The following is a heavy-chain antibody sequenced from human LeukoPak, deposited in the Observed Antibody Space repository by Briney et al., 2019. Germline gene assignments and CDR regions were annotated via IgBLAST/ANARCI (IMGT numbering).Heavy chain of an antibody. Sequence: GGPLRLFCAVSGFLFRSYTMHWVRQAPGKGLEWVAALSYDEVDKYYADSVKARFTISRENSHNTLYLQMSSLGAEDAAIYYCARARWLQSLGPDFWGQGTQVTVSS. CDR2: LSYDEVDK. CDR3: ARARWLQSLGPDF. D-gene: IGHD5-24*01. V-gene: IGHV3-30*04. J-gene: IGHJ4*02. CDR1: GFLFRSYT.